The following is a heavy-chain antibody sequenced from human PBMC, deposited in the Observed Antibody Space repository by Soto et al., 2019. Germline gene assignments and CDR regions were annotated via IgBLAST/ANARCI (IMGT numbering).Heavy chain of an antibody. D-gene: IGHD4-17*01. CDR3: SPPSLRSVNGFEY. J-gene: IGHJ4*02. V-gene: IGHV3-23*01. Sequence: EGQMLESGGGLVQPGGSLRISCATSGFTFSTFALSWVRQAPGKGLEWVAAISGSGGNTHYADSVKGRFTISSDNSKSTLYLQMTSLRAEDAAVYYCSPPSLRSVNGFEYWGQGTLVTVSS. CDR1: GFTFSTFA. CDR2: ISGSGGNT.